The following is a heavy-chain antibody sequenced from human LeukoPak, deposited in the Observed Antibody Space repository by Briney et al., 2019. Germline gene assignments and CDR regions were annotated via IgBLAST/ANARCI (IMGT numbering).Heavy chain of an antibody. CDR2: ISGSGGST. CDR1: GLTFSSSA. D-gene: IGHD2/OR15-2a*01. V-gene: IGHV3-23*01. CDR3: AKDLSFSVGRFDY. J-gene: IGHJ4*02. Sequence: GGSLRLSCAASGLTFSSSAMNWVRQAPGKGLEWVSAISGSGGSTYYADSVKGRFTISRDNSKNTLYLQMNSLRAEDTAVYYCAKDLSFSVGRFDYWGQGTLVTVSS.